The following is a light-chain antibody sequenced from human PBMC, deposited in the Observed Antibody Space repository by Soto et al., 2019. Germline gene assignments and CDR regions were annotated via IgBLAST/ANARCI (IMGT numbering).Light chain of an antibody. J-gene: IGKJ1*01. CDR1: QSLRVSY. CDR3: HQFGDSPQT. V-gene: IGKV3-20*01. Sequence: EIVLTQSPGTLSLSPGDRATLSCRASQSLRVSYIAWYQQRPGQAPRLLIYGTSTRATGIPDRFSGSGSGTDFPRAISRLEPEDFAVYYCHQFGDSPQTFGQGTTVEI. CDR2: GTS.